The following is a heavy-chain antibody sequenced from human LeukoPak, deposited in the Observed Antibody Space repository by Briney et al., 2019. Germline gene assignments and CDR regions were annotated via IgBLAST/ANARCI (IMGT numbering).Heavy chain of an antibody. CDR3: ARYLADIVVVPAAFDAFDI. CDR2: INWNGGST. V-gene: IGHV3-20*04. CDR1: GFTFDDYG. J-gene: IGHJ3*02. D-gene: IGHD2-2*01. Sequence: GGSLRLXCAASGFTFDDYGMSWVRHAPGKGLEWVSGINWNGGSTGYADSVKGRFTISRDNAKNSLYLQMNSLRAEDTALYYCARYLADIVVVPAAFDAFDIWGQGTMVTVSS.